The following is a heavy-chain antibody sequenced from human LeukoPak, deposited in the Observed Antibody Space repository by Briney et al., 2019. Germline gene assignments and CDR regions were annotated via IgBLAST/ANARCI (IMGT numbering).Heavy chain of an antibody. CDR1: GGSISSYY. CDR2: IYYSGST. CDR3: ARETGDYDILTGYYHYFDY. V-gene: IGHV4-59*01. J-gene: IGHJ4*02. D-gene: IGHD3-9*01. Sequence: SETLSLTCTVSGGSISSYYWSWIRQPPGKGLEWIGYIYYSGSTNYNPSLKSRVTISVDTSKNQFSLKLSSVTAADTAVYYCARETGDYDILTGYYHYFDYWGQGTLVTVSS.